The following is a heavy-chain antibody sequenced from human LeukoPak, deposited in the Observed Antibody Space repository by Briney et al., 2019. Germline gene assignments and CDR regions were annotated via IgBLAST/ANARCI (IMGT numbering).Heavy chain of an antibody. CDR2: ISYDGSNK. J-gene: IGHJ4*02. CDR3: ARGPAVSSSCWYFHY. D-gene: IGHD6-19*01. CDR1: GFTFSSYA. V-gene: IGHV3-30-3*01. Sequence: PGGSLRLSCAASGFTFSSYAMHWVRQAPGKGLEWVAVISYDGSNKYYADSVKGRFTISRDNSKNTLYLQMNSLRAEDTAVYYCARGPAVSSSCWYFHYWGQGTLVTVSS.